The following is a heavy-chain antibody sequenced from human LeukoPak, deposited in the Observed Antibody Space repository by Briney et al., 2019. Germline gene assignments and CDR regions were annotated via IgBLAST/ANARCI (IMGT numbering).Heavy chain of an antibody. V-gene: IGHV1-8*01. J-gene: IGHJ6*03. CDR3: ARAPEWSGISYCYMDV. CDR2: MNPNSANT. CDR1: GYTFTSYD. Sequence: GASVKVSCKASGYTFTSYDINWVRQATGQGLEWMGWMNPNSANTGYAQKFQGRVTMTRNTSISTAYMELSSLRSEDTAVYYCARAPEWSGISYCYMDVWGKGTTVTVSS. D-gene: IGHD3-3*01.